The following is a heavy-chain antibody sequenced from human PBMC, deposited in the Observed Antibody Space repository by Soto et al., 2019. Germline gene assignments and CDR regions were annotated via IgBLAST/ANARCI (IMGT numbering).Heavy chain of an antibody. D-gene: IGHD6-13*01. CDR3: ARIKSIIAAAASLNYYYYYMDV. CDR1: GFTFSSYG. J-gene: IGHJ6*03. V-gene: IGHV3-33*01. Sequence: QVQLVESGGGVVQPRRSLRLSCAASGFTFSSYGMHWVRQAPGKGLEWVAVIWYDGSNKYYADSVKGRFTIARDNSKNTLYLQMNSLRAEDTAVYYCARIKSIIAAAASLNYYYYYMDVWGKGTTVTVSS. CDR2: IWYDGSNK.